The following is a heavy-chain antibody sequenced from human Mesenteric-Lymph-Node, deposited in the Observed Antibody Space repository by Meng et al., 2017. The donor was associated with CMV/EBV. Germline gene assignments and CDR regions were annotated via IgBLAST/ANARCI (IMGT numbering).Heavy chain of an antibody. D-gene: IGHD6-13*01. Sequence: GESLKISCAASGFTFSSYSMNWVRQAPGKGLEWVSSISSSSSYIYYADSVKGRFTISRDNAKNSLYLQMNSLRAEDTAVYYCARDLLAAAGTRRYYFDYWGQGTLVTVSS. CDR2: ISSSSSYI. CDR1: GFTFSSYS. CDR3: ARDLLAAAGTRRYYFDY. V-gene: IGHV3-21*01. J-gene: IGHJ4*02.